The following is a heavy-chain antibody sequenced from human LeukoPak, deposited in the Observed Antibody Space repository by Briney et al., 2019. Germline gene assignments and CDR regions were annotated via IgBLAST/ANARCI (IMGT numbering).Heavy chain of an antibody. CDR3: ATYGATSSYYYHFYMDV. Sequence: SETLSLTCTVSGGSINTPNYYWGWIRQPPGKGLEWIGSMYHTGRTDDNPSLKSRVTMSVDTSKNQFSLRLSSVTAADTAVYYCATYGATSSYYYHFYMDVWGKGTTVTVSS. CDR1: GGSINTPNYY. CDR2: MYHTGRT. J-gene: IGHJ6*03. D-gene: IGHD4/OR15-4a*01. V-gene: IGHV4-39*07.